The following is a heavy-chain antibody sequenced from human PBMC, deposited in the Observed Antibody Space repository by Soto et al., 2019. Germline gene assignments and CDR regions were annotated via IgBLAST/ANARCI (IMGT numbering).Heavy chain of an antibody. CDR3: ASDGPGTGNDDFDY. Sequence: QVQLVQSGADVKKPGDSMRVSCKASASTFTGYYIHWVRQAPGQGLEWMGWMNPKNSDTRYAPQFQGRVTMTRDTSINTAYMVLRRLTSEDTAIYYGASDGPGTGNDDFDYWGQGTLVTVSS. CDR1: ASTFTGYY. CDR2: MNPKNSDT. D-gene: IGHD1-1*01. J-gene: IGHJ4*02. V-gene: IGHV1-2*02.